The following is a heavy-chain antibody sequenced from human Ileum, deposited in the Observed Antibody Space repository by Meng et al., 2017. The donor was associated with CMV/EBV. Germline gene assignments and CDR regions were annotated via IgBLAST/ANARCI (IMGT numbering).Heavy chain of an antibody. Sequence: GESLKISCAASGFTFSSYSMDWLRQAPGKGLEWVASIGSSGSGIYYSESLKGRFTISRDNAKNSLFLQINNLRAEDTAVYYCARDRLEGDYSGPGYWGQGTLVNVAS. CDR2: IGSSGSGI. D-gene: IGHD1-1*01. J-gene: IGHJ4*02. CDR1: GFTFSSYS. CDR3: ARDRLEGDYSGPGY. V-gene: IGHV3-21*06.